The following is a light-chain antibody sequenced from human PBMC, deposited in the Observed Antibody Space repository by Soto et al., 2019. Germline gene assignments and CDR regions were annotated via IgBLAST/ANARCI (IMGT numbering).Light chain of an antibody. V-gene: IGLV1-40*01. Sequence: QSVLTQPPSVSGAPGQRIIISCTGSSSNIGAGFDVHWYQHLPGTAPKLLAYDNDNRPSGLPARFSDSRSGTSASLAITSLQADDEADYYCQSYDNSLSGVVFGGGTKLTVL. CDR2: DND. CDR3: QSYDNSLSGVV. J-gene: IGLJ2*01. CDR1: SSNIGAGFD.